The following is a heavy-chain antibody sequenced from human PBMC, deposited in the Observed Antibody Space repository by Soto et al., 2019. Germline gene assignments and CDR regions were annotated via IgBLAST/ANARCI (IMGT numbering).Heavy chain of an antibody. D-gene: IGHD6-13*01. J-gene: IGHJ6*02. Sequence: PSETLSLTCAVSGGSISSSNWWSWVRQPPGKGLEWIGEIYHSGSTNYNPSLKSRVTISVDKSKNQFSLKLSSVTAADTAVYYCARDEAAYYYYGMDVWGQGTKVTVS. CDR3: ARDEAAYYYYGMDV. CDR2: IYHSGST. V-gene: IGHV4-4*02. CDR1: GGSISSSNW.